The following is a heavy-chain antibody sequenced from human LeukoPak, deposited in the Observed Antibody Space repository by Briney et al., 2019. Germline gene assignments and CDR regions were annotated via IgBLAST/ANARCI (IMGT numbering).Heavy chain of an antibody. J-gene: IGHJ4*02. CDR1: GLXFSNYA. Sequence: GGSLRLSCSASGLXFSNYAIHWVRQAPGKGLEYVSVISSNGGSTYYADSVKGRFTISRDNSKNTLYLQMSSLRAEDTAVYYCVKSRVTSSSWYSSLHYFDYWGQGTLVTVSS. CDR2: ISSNGGST. CDR3: VKSRVTSSSWYSSLHYFDY. D-gene: IGHD6-13*01. V-gene: IGHV3-64D*09.